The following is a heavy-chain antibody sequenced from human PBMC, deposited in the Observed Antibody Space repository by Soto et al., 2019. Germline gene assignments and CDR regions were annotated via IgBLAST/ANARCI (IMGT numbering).Heavy chain of an antibody. CDR2: ISGSRSSI. CDR3: ARDKYAFEY. V-gene: IGHV3-48*01. J-gene: IGHJ4*02. Sequence: PGGSLRLSYAASGFTFSSYSMNWVRQAPGKGLEWFSYISGSRSSIYYADSVKGRFTISRDNPKNTLYLQMNSLRAEDTAIYYCARDKYAFEYWGQGTLVTVSS. D-gene: IGHD2-2*01. CDR1: GFTFSSYS.